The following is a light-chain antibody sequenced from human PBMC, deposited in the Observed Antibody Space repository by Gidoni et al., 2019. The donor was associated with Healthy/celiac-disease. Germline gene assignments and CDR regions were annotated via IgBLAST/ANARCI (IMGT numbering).Light chain of an antibody. Sequence: EIVMTQSQATLSVSPGERATLSCRASQSVSSNLAWYQQKPGQAPRLLIYGASTRATGIPARFSGSGSGTEFTLTISSLQSEGFAVYYCQQYNNWPPLLTFGGGTKVEIK. J-gene: IGKJ4*01. CDR2: GAS. V-gene: IGKV3-15*01. CDR3: QQYNNWPPLLT. CDR1: QSVSSN.